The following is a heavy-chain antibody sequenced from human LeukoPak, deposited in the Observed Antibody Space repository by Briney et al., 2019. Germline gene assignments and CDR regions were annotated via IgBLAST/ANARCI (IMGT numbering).Heavy chain of an antibody. V-gene: IGHV3-21*01. CDR1: GFTFSSYS. D-gene: IGHD2-15*01. CDR3: AHSIYCSGGSCYWGNDAFDI. CDR2: ISSSSSYI. Sequence: GGSLRLSCAASGFTFSSYSMNWVRQAPGKGLEWVSSISSSSSYIYYADSVKGRFTISRDNAKNSLYLQMNSLRAEDTAVYYCAHSIYCSGGSCYWGNDAFDIWGQGTMVTVSS. J-gene: IGHJ3*02.